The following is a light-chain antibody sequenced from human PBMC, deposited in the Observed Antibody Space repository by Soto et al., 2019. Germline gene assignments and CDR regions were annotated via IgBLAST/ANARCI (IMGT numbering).Light chain of an antibody. V-gene: IGKV3-15*01. Sequence: EVVMTQSPATLSVSPGERATLSCRASQSVSSNLAWYQQRPGQAPRLVIYGASTRATGIPARFSGSGSGTEFTLTISSLQSEDFAVYYWQQYNNWPPLTFGGGTKVEIK. CDR3: QQYNNWPPLT. CDR1: QSVSSN. CDR2: GAS. J-gene: IGKJ4*01.